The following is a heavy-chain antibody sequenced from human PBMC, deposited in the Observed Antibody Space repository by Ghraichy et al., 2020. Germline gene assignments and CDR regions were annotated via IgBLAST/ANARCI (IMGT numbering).Heavy chain of an antibody. D-gene: IGHD3-10*01. V-gene: IGHV3-21*01. J-gene: IGHJ4*02. CDR1: GFTFSSYS. CDR2: ISSSSSYI. Sequence: GESLNISCAASGFTFSSYSMNWVRQAPGKGLEWVSSISSSSSYIYYADSVKGRFTISRDNAKNSLYLQMNSLRAEDTAVYYCARDDVLLWFGELDYWGQGTLVTVSS. CDR3: ARDDVLLWFGELDY.